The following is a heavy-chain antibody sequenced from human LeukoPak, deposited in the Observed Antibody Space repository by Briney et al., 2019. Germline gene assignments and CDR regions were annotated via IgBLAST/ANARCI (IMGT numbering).Heavy chain of an antibody. D-gene: IGHD6-25*01. CDR3: ATTTSSGWVPFDY. Sequence: PRGSLRLSCAASGFTFSSYWMHWVRQAPGKGLEWVSYISTGGSTIYYRDSVRGRFTISRGNAKNTLYLQMNNLTAEDTGVYFCATTTSSGWVPFDYWGQGTLVAVSS. V-gene: IGHV3-48*01. CDR2: ISTGGSTI. CDR1: GFTFSSYW. J-gene: IGHJ4*02.